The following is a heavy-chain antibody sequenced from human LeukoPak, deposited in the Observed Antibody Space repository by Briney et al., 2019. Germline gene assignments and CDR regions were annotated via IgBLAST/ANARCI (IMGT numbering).Heavy chain of an antibody. CDR1: GYSISSSNW. CDR2: IYYSGST. D-gene: IGHD2-2*01. V-gene: IGHV4-28*01. Sequence: SETLSLTCAVSGYSISSSNWWGWIRQPPGKGLEWIGYIYYSGSTYYNPSLKSRVTMSVDTSKNQFSLKLSSVTAVDTAVYYCAATYLSSTSWEAMDAWGKGTTVIVSS. CDR3: AATYLSSTSWEAMDA. J-gene: IGHJ6*04.